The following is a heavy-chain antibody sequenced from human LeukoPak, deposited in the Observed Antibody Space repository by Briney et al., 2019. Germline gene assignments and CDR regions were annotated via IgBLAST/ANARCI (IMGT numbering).Heavy chain of an antibody. V-gene: IGHV4-39*01. J-gene: IGHJ1*01. D-gene: IGHD3-10*01. CDR1: GGSISSSSYY. CDR3: ASITPGFQH. CDR2: IHYSGST. Sequence: SETLSLTCTVSGGSISSSSYYWGWIRQPPGKGLEWIGSIHYSGSTYYKPSLKSRVTISVDTSKNQFSLKLSSVTAADTAVYYCASITPGFQHWGQGTLVTVSS.